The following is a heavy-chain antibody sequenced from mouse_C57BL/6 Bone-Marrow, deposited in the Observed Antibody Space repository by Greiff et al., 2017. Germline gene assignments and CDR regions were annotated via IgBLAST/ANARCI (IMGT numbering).Heavy chain of an antibody. CDR3: ARGHYGVYAMDY. CDR2: IHPGSGST. J-gene: IGHJ4*01. V-gene: IGHV1-55*01. Sequence: QVQLQQPGAELVKPGASVKMSCKASGYTFTSYWITWVKQRPGQGLEWIGDIHPGSGSTNYNEKFKSKATLTVDTSSSTAYMQLSSLTSEDSAVYYCARGHYGVYAMDYWGQGTSVTVSS. CDR1: GYTFTSYW. D-gene: IGHD1-2*01.